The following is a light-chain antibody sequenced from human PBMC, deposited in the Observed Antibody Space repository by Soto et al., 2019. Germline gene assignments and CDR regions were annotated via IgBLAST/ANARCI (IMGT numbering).Light chain of an antibody. V-gene: IGKV3-15*01. J-gene: IGKJ1*01. CDR3: QQYNNWPRT. CDR2: GAS. CDR1: QSVSGSY. Sequence: EIVLTRSPATLSLSPGETATLSCRASQSVSGSYLAWYQQKPGQAPRLLIYGASTRATGIPARFSGSGSGTEFTLTISSLQSEDFAVYYCQQYNNWPRTFGQGTKVDIK.